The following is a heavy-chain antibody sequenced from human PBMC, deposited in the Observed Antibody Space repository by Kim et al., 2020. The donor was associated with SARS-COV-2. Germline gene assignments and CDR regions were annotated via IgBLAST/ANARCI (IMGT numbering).Heavy chain of an antibody. CDR3: ARERALTNYDSSGYTPFFDY. D-gene: IGHD3-22*01. Sequence: ASVKVSCKASGYTFTSYGISWVRQAPGQGLEWMGWISAYNGNTNYAQKLQGRVTMTTDTSTSTAYMELRSLRSDDTAVYYCARERALTNYDSSGYTPFFDYWGQGTLVTVSS. CDR1: GYTFTSYG. CDR2: ISAYNGNT. J-gene: IGHJ4*02. V-gene: IGHV1-18*01.